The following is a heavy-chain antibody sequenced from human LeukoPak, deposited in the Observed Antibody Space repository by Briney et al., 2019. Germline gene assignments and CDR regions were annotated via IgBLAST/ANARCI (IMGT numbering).Heavy chain of an antibody. D-gene: IGHD5-18*01. CDR3: ARVDTAMVNYYGMDV. CDR2: INPRGDAT. V-gene: IGHV1-46*01. J-gene: IGHJ6*02. Sequence: GASVKVSCKASGYTFTGYYMHWVRQAPGQGLEWMGAINPRGDATIGAQKFQGRVTTTRDTSTSTVYIELSSLRSEDTAVYYCARVDTAMVNYYGMDVWGQGTTVTVSS. CDR1: GYTFTGYY.